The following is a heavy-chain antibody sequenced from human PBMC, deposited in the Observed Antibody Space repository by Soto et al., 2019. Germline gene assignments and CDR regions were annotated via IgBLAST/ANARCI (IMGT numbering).Heavy chain of an antibody. J-gene: IGHJ4*02. V-gene: IGHV3-23*01. CDR2: ISDTSSGA. D-gene: IGHD2-15*01. CDR1: GFTFGNYA. Sequence: EVQLLESGGGLVQPGGSLRLSCAASGFTFGNYAMSWVRQAPGKGLEWISSISDTSSGAYYADSVKGRFTISRANSKNTLYLQKNSLRAEDTAVYDCAKDLWWYRHWSQGTLVTVSS. CDR3: AKDLWWYRH.